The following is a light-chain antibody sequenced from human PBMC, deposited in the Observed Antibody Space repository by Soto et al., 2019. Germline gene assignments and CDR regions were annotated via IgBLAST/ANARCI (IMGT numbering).Light chain of an antibody. CDR1: SSNIGSSV. Sequence: QSVLTQPPSASGTPGQRVTISCSGSSSNIGSSVVNWYQQLPGTAPKLLIYSNNQRPSGVPDRFSGSKSGTSASLAISGLQSEDEADYYCAAWADSLNGPVFGTGTKVTVL. V-gene: IGLV1-44*01. J-gene: IGLJ1*01. CDR3: AAWADSLNGPV. CDR2: SNN.